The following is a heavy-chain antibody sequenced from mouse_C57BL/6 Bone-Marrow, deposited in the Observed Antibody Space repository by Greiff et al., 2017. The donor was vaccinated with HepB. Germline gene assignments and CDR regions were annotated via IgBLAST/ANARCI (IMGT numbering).Heavy chain of an antibody. CDR3: ARGGYDEGFAY. Sequence: EVKVEESGPGMVKPSQSLSLTCTVTGYSITSGYDWHWIRHFPGNKLEWMGYISYSGSTNYNPSLKSRISITHDTSKNHFFLKLNSVTTEDTATYYCARGGYDEGFAYWGQGTLVTVSA. J-gene: IGHJ3*01. CDR1: GYSITSGYD. CDR2: ISYSGST. V-gene: IGHV3-1*01. D-gene: IGHD2-2*01.